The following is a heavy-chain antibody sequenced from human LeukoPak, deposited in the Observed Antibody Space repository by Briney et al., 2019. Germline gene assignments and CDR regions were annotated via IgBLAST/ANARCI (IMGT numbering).Heavy chain of an antibody. J-gene: IGHJ4*02. Sequence: GGSLRLSCAAPGFTFSSYAMSCVRQAPGKGLEWVSAISGSGGSTYYADSVKGRFTISRDNSKNTLYLQMNSLRAEDTAVYYCSKTLDPYYYGSGSYRPVYFDYWGQGTLVTVSS. V-gene: IGHV3-23*01. CDR3: SKTLDPYYYGSGSYRPVYFDY. CDR2: ISGSGGST. D-gene: IGHD3-10*01. CDR1: GFTFSSYA.